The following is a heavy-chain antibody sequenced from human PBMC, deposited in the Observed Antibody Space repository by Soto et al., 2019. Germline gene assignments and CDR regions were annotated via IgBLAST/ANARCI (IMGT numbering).Heavy chain of an antibody. CDR3: ARAGPRTVPAATCGMDV. D-gene: IGHD2-2*01. Sequence: SETLSLTCTVSGGSISSYYWSWIRQPPGKGLEWIGYIYYSGSTNYNPSLKSRVTISVDTSKNQFSLNLSSVTAADTAVYYCARAGPRTVPAATCGMDVWGQGTTVAVSS. CDR2: IYYSGST. V-gene: IGHV4-59*01. J-gene: IGHJ6*02. CDR1: GGSISSYY.